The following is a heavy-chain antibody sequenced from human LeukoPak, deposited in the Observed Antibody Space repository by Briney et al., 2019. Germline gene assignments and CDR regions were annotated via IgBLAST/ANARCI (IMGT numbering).Heavy chain of an antibody. CDR1: GGSISSYY. J-gene: IGHJ5*02. CDR2: IYHSGST. V-gene: IGHV4-59*08. D-gene: IGHD2-15*01. CDR3: ARRGSKSGWFDP. Sequence: PSETLSLTCTVSGGSISSYYWSWIRQSPGQGLEWIGSIYHSGSTYYNPSLKSRVTISVDTSKNQFSLKLSSVTAADTAVYYCARRGSKSGWFDPWGQGTLVTVSS.